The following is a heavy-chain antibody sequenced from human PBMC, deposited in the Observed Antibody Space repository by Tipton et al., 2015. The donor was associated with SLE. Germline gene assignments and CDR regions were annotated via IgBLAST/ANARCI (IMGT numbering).Heavy chain of an antibody. Sequence: SLRLSCAASGFTFSSYWMSWVRQAPGKGLEWVANIKQDGSEKYYVDSVKGRFTISRDNAKNPLYLQMNSLRADETAVYYCASDLGVGGGFFDYWGQGTLVTVSS. CDR1: GFTFSSYW. J-gene: IGHJ4*02. V-gene: IGHV3-7*03. CDR3: ASDLGVGGGFFDY. D-gene: IGHD1-26*01. CDR2: IKQDGSEK.